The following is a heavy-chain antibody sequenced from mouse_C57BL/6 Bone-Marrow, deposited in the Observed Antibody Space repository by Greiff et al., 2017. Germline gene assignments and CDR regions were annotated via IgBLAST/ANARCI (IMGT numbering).Heavy chain of an antibody. V-gene: IGHV1-81*01. CDR1: GYTFTSYG. Sequence: QVQLQQSGAELARPGASVKLSCKASGYTFTSYGISWVKQRTGQGLEWIGEIYPRSGNTYYNEKFKGKATLTADKSSSTAYMELRSLTSEDSAVYVCARYYGSSSWFAYWGQGTLVTVSA. CDR3: ARYYGSSSWFAY. D-gene: IGHD1-1*01. J-gene: IGHJ3*01. CDR2: IYPRSGNT.